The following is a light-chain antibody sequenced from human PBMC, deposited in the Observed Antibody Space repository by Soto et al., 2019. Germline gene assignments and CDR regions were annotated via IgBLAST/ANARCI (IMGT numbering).Light chain of an antibody. Sequence: LTQPASVSGSPGKTVTISCTRSSGSIASNYVQWYQQRPGSAPTTVIYEDNQRPSGVPDRFSGSTDGSSNSASLTISGLQTEDEADYYCQSYDSSTVVFGGGTKVTVL. CDR3: QSYDSSTVV. V-gene: IGLV6-57*03. J-gene: IGLJ2*01. CDR2: EDN. CDR1: SGSIASNY.